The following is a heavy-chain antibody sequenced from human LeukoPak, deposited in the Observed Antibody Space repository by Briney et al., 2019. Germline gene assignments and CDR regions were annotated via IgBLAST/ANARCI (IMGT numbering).Heavy chain of an antibody. D-gene: IGHD2-2*01. V-gene: IGHV4-34*01. J-gene: IGHJ6*03. CDR3: PRGGDYCSSTSCYPRYYYYMDV. Sequence: PSETLSLTCAVYGGSFSGYYWSWIRQPPGKGLEWIGEINHSGSTNYNPSLKSRVTISVDTSKSQFSLKLSSVTAADTAVYYCPRGGDYCSSTSCYPRYYYYMDVWGKGTTVTVSS. CDR2: INHSGST. CDR1: GGSFSGYY.